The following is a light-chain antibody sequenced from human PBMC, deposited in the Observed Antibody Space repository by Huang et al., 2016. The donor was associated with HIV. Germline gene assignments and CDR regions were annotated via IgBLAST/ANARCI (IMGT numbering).Light chain of an antibody. CDR3: QQRNNWPPWT. CDR1: QSIGSY. CDR2: DAS. V-gene: IGKV3-11*01. Sequence: EIVLTQSPATLSLSPGERATLSCRASQSIGSYLAWDQQRPGQAPRLLIYDASVRATGIPARFSGRGSGTDFTLTISSLEPEDFAVYYCQQRNNWPPWTFGQGTRVEIK. J-gene: IGKJ1*01.